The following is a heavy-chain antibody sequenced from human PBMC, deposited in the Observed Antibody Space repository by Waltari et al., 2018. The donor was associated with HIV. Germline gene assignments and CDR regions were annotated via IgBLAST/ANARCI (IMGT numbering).Heavy chain of an antibody. CDR1: GFGFSSCA. CDR2: IGGGGDRS. V-gene: IGHV3-23*01. Sequence: VQLLESGGGLVQSGGSLTLSCAASGFGFSSCAMIWVRQGPGKGLEWVSAIGGGGDRSYYVDSVKGRFTISRDNSKNTLSLQMNGLRAEDTAVYYCVKGGGYYDSTGNVPFDYWGQGSLVTVSS. D-gene: IGHD3-3*01. CDR3: VKGGGYYDSTGNVPFDY. J-gene: IGHJ4*02.